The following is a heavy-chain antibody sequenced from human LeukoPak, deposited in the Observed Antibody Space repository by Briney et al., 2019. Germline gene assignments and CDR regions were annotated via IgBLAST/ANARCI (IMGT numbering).Heavy chain of an antibody. V-gene: IGHV3-23*01. CDR1: GFTFSSYA. Sequence: PGGSLRLSCAASGFTFSSYAMNWVRQAPGKGLVWVSGISGSGVSPYYADSVKGRFTMSGDNSKNTLYLQMNSLRAEDTAVYYCAKANSPYYYDSSGYSTFDYWGQGTLVTVSS. J-gene: IGHJ4*02. CDR2: ISGSGVSP. CDR3: AKANSPYYYDSSGYSTFDY. D-gene: IGHD3-22*01.